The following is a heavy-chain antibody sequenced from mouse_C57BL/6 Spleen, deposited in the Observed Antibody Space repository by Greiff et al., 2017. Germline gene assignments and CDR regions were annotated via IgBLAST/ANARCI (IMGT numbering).Heavy chain of an antibody. CDR1: GFTFSSYA. Sequence: EVQVVESGGGLVKPGGSLKLSCAASGFTFSSYAMSWVRQTPEKRLEWVATISDGGGYTYYPDNVKGRFTISRDNAKNNLYLQMSHLKSEDTAMYYCAREGANWSFDYWGQGTTLTVSS. CDR2: ISDGGGYT. V-gene: IGHV5-4*01. J-gene: IGHJ2*01. CDR3: AREGANWSFDY. D-gene: IGHD4-1*01.